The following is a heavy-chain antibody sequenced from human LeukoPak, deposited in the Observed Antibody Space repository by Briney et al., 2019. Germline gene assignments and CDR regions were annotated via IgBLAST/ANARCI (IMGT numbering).Heavy chain of an antibody. CDR2: IIPIFGTA. CDR3: ARGVVPAANAIPLEY. J-gene: IGHJ4*02. Sequence: GASVKVPCKASGGTFSSYAISWVRQAPGQGLEWMGGIIPIFGTANYAQKFQGRVTITADESTSTAYMELSSLRSEDTAVYYCARGVVPAANAIPLEYWGQGTLVTVSS. V-gene: IGHV1-69*13. CDR1: GGTFSSYA. D-gene: IGHD2-2*01.